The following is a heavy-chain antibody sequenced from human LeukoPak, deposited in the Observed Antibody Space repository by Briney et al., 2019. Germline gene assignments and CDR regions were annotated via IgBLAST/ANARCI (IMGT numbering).Heavy chain of an antibody. CDR2: ISSSSSYI. J-gene: IGHJ4*02. CDR1: GFTFSSYS. CDR3: ARCDGCSYDILTGYERGGVVDY. V-gene: IGHV3-21*01. D-gene: IGHD3-9*01. Sequence: GGSLRLSCAASGFTFSSYSINWVRQAPGKGLEWVSSISSSSSYIYYADSVKGRFTISRDNAKTSLYLQMNSLRADDTAVYYCARCDGCSYDILTGYERGGVVDYWGQGTLVTVSS.